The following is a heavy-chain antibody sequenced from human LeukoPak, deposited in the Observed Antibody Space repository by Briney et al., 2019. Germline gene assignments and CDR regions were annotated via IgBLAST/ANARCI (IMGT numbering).Heavy chain of an antibody. J-gene: IGHJ4*02. CDR1: GFTFSTYA. CDR2: IIGSGGST. V-gene: IGHV3-23*01. CDR3: AKDIKASR. Sequence: GGSLRLYCAASGFTFSTYAMSWVRQAPGKGLEWVSGIIGSGGSTYYADSVKGRFTISRDNSKSTLYLQMNSLRIEDTAVYYCAKDIKASRWGQGTLVTVSS.